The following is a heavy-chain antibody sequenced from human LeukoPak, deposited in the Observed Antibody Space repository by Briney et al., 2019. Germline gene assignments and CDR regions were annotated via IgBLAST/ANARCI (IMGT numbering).Heavy chain of an antibody. Sequence: PGGSLRLSCAASGFTFSGYAMHWVRQAPGKGLEWLTVISTDGNDKHYADSVKGRFTVSRDNSKNTLFLQMNNLRTEDTAVYYCAKDKSVSADYCFDYWGQGTLVTVSS. V-gene: IGHV3-30*04. CDR1: GFTFSGYA. CDR2: ISTDGNDK. J-gene: IGHJ4*02. CDR3: AKDKSVSADYCFDY. D-gene: IGHD5/OR15-5a*01.